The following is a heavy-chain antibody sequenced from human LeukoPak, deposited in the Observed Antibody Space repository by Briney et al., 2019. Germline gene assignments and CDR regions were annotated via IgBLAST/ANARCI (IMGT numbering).Heavy chain of an antibody. CDR3: ARGRKDYYDSSGHYYFDY. V-gene: IGHV4-34*01. CDR1: GGSFSGYY. Sequence: TSETLSLICAVYGGSFSGYYWSWIRQPPGKGLEWIGEINHSGSTNYNPSLKSRVTISVDTSKNQFSLKLSSVTAADTAVYYCARGRKDYYDSSGHYYFDYWGQGTLVTVSS. J-gene: IGHJ4*02. CDR2: INHSGST. D-gene: IGHD3-22*01.